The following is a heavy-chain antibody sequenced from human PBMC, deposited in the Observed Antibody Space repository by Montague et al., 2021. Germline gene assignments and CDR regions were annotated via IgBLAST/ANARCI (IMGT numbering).Heavy chain of an antibody. CDR2: IYYSGST. Sequence: LRLSCAASGFTFSDYYMSWIRQPPGKGLEWIGSIYYSGSTYYNPSLKSRLTISVDTSKDQFSLKLSSVTAADTAVYYGVVTPSLDYHGMDVWGQGTTVTVSS. V-gene: IGHV4-59*05. J-gene: IGHJ6*02. CDR1: GFTFSDYY. CDR3: VVTPSLDYHGMDV. D-gene: IGHD4-23*01.